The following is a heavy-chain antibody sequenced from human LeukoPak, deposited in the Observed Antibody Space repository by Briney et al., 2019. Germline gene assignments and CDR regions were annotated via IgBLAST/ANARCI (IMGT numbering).Heavy chain of an antibody. CDR3: ARVLGVPAAKEYNWFDP. CDR2: ISAYNGNT. CDR1: GYTFTSYG. D-gene: IGHD2-2*01. J-gene: IGHJ5*02. Sequence: ASVKVSCKASGYTFTSYGISWVRQAPGQGLEWMGWISAYNGNTSYAQKLQGRVTMTTDTSTSTAYMELRSLRSDDTAVYYCARVLGVPAAKEYNWFDPWGQGTLVTVSS. V-gene: IGHV1-18*01.